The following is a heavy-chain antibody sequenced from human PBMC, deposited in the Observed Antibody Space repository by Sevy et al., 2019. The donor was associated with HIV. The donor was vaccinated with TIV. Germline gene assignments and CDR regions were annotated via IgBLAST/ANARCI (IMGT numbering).Heavy chain of an antibody. V-gene: IGHV2-5*01. J-gene: IGHJ6*02. CDR3: AHSSPRGDPYYYGMDV. Sequence: SGPTLVKPTQTLTLTCTFSGFSLSPSGVGVGWIRQPPGKALEWLALIYWNDDKRYSPSLKIRLTITKDTSKNQIVLTMTNMDPVDTATYYCAHSSPRGDPYYYGMDVWGQGTTVTVSS. D-gene: IGHD3-10*01. CDR2: IYWNDDK. CDR1: GFSLSPSGVG.